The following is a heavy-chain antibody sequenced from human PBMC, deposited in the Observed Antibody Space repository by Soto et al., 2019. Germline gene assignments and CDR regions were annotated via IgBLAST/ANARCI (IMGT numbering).Heavy chain of an antibody. CDR2: ISGSGGST. D-gene: IGHD3-22*01. CDR3: AKVLDSSGYYYYYYGMDV. V-gene: IGHV3-23*01. J-gene: IGHJ6*02. Sequence: GSLRLSCAASGFTFSSYAMSWVLQAPGKGLEWVSAISGSGGSTYYADSVKGRFTISRDNSKNTLYLQMNSLRAEDTAVYYCAKVLDSSGYYYYYYGMDVWGQGTTVTVSS. CDR1: GFTFSSYA.